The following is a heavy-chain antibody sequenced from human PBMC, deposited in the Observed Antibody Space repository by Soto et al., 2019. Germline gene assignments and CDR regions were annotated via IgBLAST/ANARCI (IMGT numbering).Heavy chain of an antibody. V-gene: IGHV4-34*01. Sequence: SQTLSLTCAVYGGSFSGYYWSWIRQPPGKGLEWIGEINHSGSTYYSPSLKSRVTISVDRSKNQFSLKLSSVTAADTAVYYCASRYGDYVPIDYWGQGTLVTVSS. CDR3: ASRYGDYVPIDY. CDR1: GGSFSGYY. J-gene: IGHJ4*02. D-gene: IGHD4-17*01. CDR2: INHSGST.